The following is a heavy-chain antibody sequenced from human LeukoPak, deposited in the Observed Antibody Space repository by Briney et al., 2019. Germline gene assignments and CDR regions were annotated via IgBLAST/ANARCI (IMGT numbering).Heavy chain of an antibody. V-gene: IGHV3-66*01. Sequence: GGSLRLSCAASGFTVSSNYMSWVRQAPGKGLEWVSVIYSGGSTYYADSVKGRFTISRDNSKNTLYLQMNSLRTEDTAVYYCARMLSGETRKGYYYDSSGYYYVDYWGQGTLVTVSS. CDR3: ARMLSGETRKGYYYDSSGYYYVDY. CDR2: IYSGGST. D-gene: IGHD3-22*01. J-gene: IGHJ4*02. CDR1: GFTVSSNY.